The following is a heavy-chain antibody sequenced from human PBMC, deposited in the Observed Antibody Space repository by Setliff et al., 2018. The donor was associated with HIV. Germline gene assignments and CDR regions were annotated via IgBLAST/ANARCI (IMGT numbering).Heavy chain of an antibody. J-gene: IGHJ4*02. CDR1: GFTFGDYA. D-gene: IGHD4-17*01. CDR2: IRSKAYGGTT. Sequence: GGSLRLSCTASGFTFGDYAMSWVRQAPGKGLEWVGFIRSKAYGGTTEYAASVKGRFAVSRDDSKSIAYLQMKSLKTDDTGVYYCTRDFGYGDSPDYWGQGTLVTVSS. V-gene: IGHV3-49*04. CDR3: TRDFGYGDSPDY.